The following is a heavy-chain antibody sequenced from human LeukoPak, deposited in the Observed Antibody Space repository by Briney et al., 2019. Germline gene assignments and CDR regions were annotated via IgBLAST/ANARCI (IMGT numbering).Heavy chain of an antibody. V-gene: IGHV3-23*01. J-gene: IGHJ4*02. Sequence: GGSLRLSCVASGIIFSNYAMSWVRQAPGKGLEWVSHMSGSGTSTSSADSVKGRFTISRDNTKNTLYLQMNSLRPEDTAAYFCARVYYESSGYYYGHFDYWGRGTLVTVSS. D-gene: IGHD3-22*01. CDR1: GIIFSNYA. CDR2: MSGSGTST. CDR3: ARVYYESSGYYYGHFDY.